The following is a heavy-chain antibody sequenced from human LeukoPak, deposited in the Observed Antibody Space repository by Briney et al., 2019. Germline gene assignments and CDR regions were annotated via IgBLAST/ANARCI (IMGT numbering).Heavy chain of an antibody. V-gene: IGHV4-38-2*02. J-gene: IGHJ5*02. Sequence: SETLSLTCTVSGYSLSSGYYWGWIRQPPGKGLEWIGSLYHSGSTYYNPSLKSRVTISVDTSKNQFSLKVSSLTAADTAVYYCAREDPHNWFDPWGQGTLVTVSS. CDR1: GYSLSSGYY. CDR3: AREDPHNWFDP. CDR2: LYHSGST.